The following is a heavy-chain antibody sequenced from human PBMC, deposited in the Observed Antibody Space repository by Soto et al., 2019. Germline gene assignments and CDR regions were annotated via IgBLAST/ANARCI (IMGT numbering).Heavy chain of an antibody. CDR2: TRNKANSYTT. V-gene: IGHV3-72*01. CDR3: ARAQRIYCISTSCQNKGYYYYYGMDV. D-gene: IGHD2-2*01. CDR1: GFTFSDHY. J-gene: IGHJ6*02. Sequence: GGSLRLSCAASGFTFSDHYMDWVRQAPGKGLEWVGRTRNKANSYTTEYAASVKGRFTISRDDPKNSLYLQMNSLKTENTAVYYCARAQRIYCISTSCQNKGYYYYYGMDVWGQGTTVTVSS.